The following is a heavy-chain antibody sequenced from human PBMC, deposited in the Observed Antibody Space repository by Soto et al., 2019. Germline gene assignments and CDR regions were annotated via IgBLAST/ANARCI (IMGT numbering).Heavy chain of an antibody. V-gene: IGHV3-23*01. CDR1: GFTFSTYA. Sequence: GGSLRLSCAAPGFTFSTYAMSWVRQAPGKGLEWVAAISGRDGSTYYADSVGGRFTISRDTFKNTLYLQMNSLRAEDTAVYFCAKDRLSGSYHRYFDSWGQGTLVTVSS. D-gene: IGHD1-26*01. J-gene: IGHJ4*02. CDR2: ISGRDGST. CDR3: AKDRLSGSYHRYFDS.